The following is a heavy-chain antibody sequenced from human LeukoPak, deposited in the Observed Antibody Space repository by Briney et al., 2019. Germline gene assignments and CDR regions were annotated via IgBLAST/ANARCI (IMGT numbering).Heavy chain of an antibody. D-gene: IGHD1-1*01. CDR1: GYTFTSYA. Sequence: ASVKVSCKASGYTFTSYAMNWVRQAPGQGLEWMGWINTNTGHPTYVQGFTGHFVFSLDTSVSTAYLQISSLKAEDTAVYYCAIDSLPTPGGSTFWAWGQEPWSPSPQ. V-gene: IGHV7-4-1*02. CDR3: AIDSLPTPGGSTFWA. CDR2: INTNTGHP. J-gene: IGHJ4*02.